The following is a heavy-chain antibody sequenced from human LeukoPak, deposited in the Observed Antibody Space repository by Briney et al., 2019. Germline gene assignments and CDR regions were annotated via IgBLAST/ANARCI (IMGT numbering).Heavy chain of an antibody. CDR3: ARAFRNDRLDY. Sequence: SETLSLTCTVSGGSISSHYWSWIRQPPGKGLEWIGYIYYSGSTNYNPSLESRVTISVDTSKNQFSLKLSSVTAADTAVYYCARAFRNDRLDYWGQGTLVTVSS. CDR2: IYYSGST. V-gene: IGHV4-59*11. D-gene: IGHD3-22*01. J-gene: IGHJ4*02. CDR1: GGSISSHY.